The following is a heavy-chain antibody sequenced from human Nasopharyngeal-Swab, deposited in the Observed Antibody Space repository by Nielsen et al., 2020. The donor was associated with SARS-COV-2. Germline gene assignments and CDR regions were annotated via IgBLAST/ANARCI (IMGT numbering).Heavy chain of an antibody. J-gene: IGHJ3*02. V-gene: IGHV3-21*01. Sequence: SLKISCAASEITFSSYSMNWVRQAPGKGLEWVSSISSSSSYIYYADSVKGRFTISRNNAKNSLYLQMNSLRAEDTAVYYCARDLGDDAFDIWGQGTMVTVSS. CDR1: EITFSSYS. CDR2: ISSSSSYI. CDR3: ARDLGDDAFDI. D-gene: IGHD3-16*01.